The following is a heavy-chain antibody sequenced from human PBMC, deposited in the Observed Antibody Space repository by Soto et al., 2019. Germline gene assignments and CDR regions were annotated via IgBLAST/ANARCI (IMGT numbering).Heavy chain of an antibody. J-gene: IGHJ4*02. Sequence: QITLKESGPTLVKPTQTLTLTCTFSGFSLTTSGVGVGWIRQPPGKALEWLALIYWDGDKRYSPSLKSRLTIMTDTAKTQVVLIMTNMDPVDTANYYCVQTHKWLKFDYWGQGTLVTVSS. CDR1: GFSLTTSGVG. V-gene: IGHV2-5*02. CDR2: IYWDGDK. D-gene: IGHD5-12*01. CDR3: VQTHKWLKFDY.